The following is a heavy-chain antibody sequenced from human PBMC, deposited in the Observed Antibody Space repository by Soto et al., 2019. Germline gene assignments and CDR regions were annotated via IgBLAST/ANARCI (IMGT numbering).Heavy chain of an antibody. CDR3: AKDQGSNLPPRPGY. CDR2: ISGSGGST. CDR1: GFTFSSYA. Sequence: GGSLRLSCAAFGFTFSSYAMSWVRQAPGKGLEWVSAISGSGGSTYYAGSVKGRFTISRDNSKNTLYLQMNSLRAEDTAVYYCAKDQGSNLPPRPGYWGQGTLVTVSS. V-gene: IGHV3-23*01. D-gene: IGHD4-4*01. J-gene: IGHJ4*02.